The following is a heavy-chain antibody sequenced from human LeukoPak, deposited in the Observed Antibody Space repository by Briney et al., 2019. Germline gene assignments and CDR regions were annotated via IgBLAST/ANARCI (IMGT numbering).Heavy chain of an antibody. Sequence: RTSETLSLTCTVSGGSISSYYWSWIRQPPGKGLEWIGYIYYSGSTNYNPSLKSRVTISVDTSKNQFSLKLSSVTAADTAVYYCARSATLTTIPTFDYWGQGTLVTVSS. V-gene: IGHV4-59*01. CDR2: IYYSGST. D-gene: IGHD4-17*01. J-gene: IGHJ4*02. CDR1: GGSISSYY. CDR3: ARSATLTTIPTFDY.